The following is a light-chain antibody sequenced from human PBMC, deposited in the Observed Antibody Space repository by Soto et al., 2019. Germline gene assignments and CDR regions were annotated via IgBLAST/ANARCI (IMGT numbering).Light chain of an antibody. CDR2: GNS. V-gene: IGLV1-40*01. Sequence: QSVLTLPPAVSGAPGQRVTISCTGSSSNIGAGYDVHWYQQLPGTAPKLLIYGNSNRPSGVPDRFSGYKSGTSASLAITGLQAEDEADYYCQSYDSSMSGPYVLGTGTKVTVL. CDR1: SSNIGAGYD. CDR3: QSYDSSMSGPYV. J-gene: IGLJ1*01.